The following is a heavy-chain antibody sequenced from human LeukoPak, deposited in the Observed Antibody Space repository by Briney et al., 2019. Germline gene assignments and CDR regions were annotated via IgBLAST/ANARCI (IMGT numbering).Heavy chain of an antibody. CDR1: GFTFTSYA. CDR2: ISYDGRNK. V-gene: IGHV3-30*01. J-gene: IGHJ5*02. CDR3: ARDSPWGYSGYDSGWFNP. D-gene: IGHD5-12*01. Sequence: PGGSLRLSCAASGFTFTSYAFHWVRQAPGKGLEWLAGISYDGRNKYYADSVKGRFTISRDNSKNTLDLQMNSLRAEDTAVYYCARDSPWGYSGYDSGWFNPWGQGTLVTVSS.